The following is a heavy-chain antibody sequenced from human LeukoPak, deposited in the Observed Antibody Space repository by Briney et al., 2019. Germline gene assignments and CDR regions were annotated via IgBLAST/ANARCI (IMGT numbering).Heavy chain of an antibody. CDR3: ARAVSEGFGERVIDAFDI. CDR2: ISAYNGNT. V-gene: IGHV1-18*01. J-gene: IGHJ3*02. Sequence: ASGKVSCKASGYTFITYGITWVRQAPGQGLEWMGWISAYNGNTDYPQKLQGRVTMTTDTSTSTAYMELRSLRSDDTAVYYCARAVSEGFGERVIDAFDIWGQGTMVTVSS. D-gene: IGHD3-10*01. CDR1: GYTFITYG.